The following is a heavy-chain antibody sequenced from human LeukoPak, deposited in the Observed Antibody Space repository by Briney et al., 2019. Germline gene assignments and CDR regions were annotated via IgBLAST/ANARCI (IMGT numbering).Heavy chain of an antibody. D-gene: IGHD5-18*01. J-gene: IGHJ5*02. Sequence: SETLSLTCTVSGGSISSYYWSWIRQPAGKGLEWIGRIYTSGSTNYNPSLKSRVTMSVDTSENQFSLKLSSVTAADTAVYYCARDRVDTAMVLGFDPWGQGTLVTVSS. CDR1: GGSISSYY. V-gene: IGHV4-4*07. CDR2: IYTSGST. CDR3: ARDRVDTAMVLGFDP.